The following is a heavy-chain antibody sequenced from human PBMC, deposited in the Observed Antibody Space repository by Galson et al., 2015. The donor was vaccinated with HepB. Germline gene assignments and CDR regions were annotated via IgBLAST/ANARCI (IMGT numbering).Heavy chain of an antibody. CDR3: ARAAGGYDFPTYYFDY. CDR1: GFTFDDYG. V-gene: IGHV3-20*04. J-gene: IGHJ4*02. D-gene: IGHD5-12*01. CDR2: INWNGGST. Sequence: SLRLSCAASGFTFDDYGMSWVHQAPGKGLEWVSGINWNGGSTGYADSVKGRFTISRDNAKNSLYLQMNSLRAEDTALYYCARAAGGYDFPTYYFDYWGQGTLVTVSS.